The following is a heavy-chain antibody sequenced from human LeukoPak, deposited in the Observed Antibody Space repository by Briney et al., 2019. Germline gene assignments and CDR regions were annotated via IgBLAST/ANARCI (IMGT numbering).Heavy chain of an antibody. CDR3: AIPPGYCGNDCSFDH. CDR2: IYPGDYET. Sequence: GESLKISCKGSGYSFTSYWIGWVRQMPGKGLERMGIIYPGDYETRYSPSFQGLVTISVDKSISTAYLQWSSLKASDTAMYYCAIPPGYCGNDCSFDHWGQGTLVTVSS. J-gene: IGHJ4*02. D-gene: IGHD2-21*02. V-gene: IGHV5-51*01. CDR1: GYSFTSYW.